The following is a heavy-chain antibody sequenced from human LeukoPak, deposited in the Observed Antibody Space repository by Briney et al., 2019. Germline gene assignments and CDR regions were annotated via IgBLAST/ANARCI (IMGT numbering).Heavy chain of an antibody. D-gene: IGHD2-2*01. Sequence: QPGGSLRLSCAASGFTVSSNYMSWVRQAPGKGLEWVSVIYSGGSTYYADSVEGRFTISRGNSKNTLYLQMNSLRAEDTAVYYCARAVVPAAPYYYAMDVWGQGTTVTVSS. CDR1: GFTVSSNY. CDR3: ARAVVPAAPYYYAMDV. J-gene: IGHJ6*02. V-gene: IGHV3-53*01. CDR2: IYSGGST.